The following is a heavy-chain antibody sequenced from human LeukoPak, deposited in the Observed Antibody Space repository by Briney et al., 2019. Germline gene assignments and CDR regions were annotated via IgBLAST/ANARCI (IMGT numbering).Heavy chain of an antibody. CDR3: AKADGDKPFDY. J-gene: IGHJ4*02. D-gene: IGHD4-17*01. CDR2: ISSTSTYI. V-gene: IGHV3-21*01. CDR1: GFTFSSYS. Sequence: GGSLRLSCAASGFTFSSYSVNWVSQAPGKGLEWVSSISSTSTYIYYADSVKGRFTISRDNAKKSVYLQMNSLRAEDTAVYYCAKADGDKPFDYWGQGTLVTVSS.